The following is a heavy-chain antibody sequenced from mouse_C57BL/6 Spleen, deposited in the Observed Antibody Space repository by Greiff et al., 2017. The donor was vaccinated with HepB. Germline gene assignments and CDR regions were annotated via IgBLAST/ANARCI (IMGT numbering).Heavy chain of an antibody. J-gene: IGHJ3*01. Sequence: EVNVVESGGGLVKPGGSLKLSCAASGFTFSSYAMSWVRQTPEKRLEWVATISDGGSYTYYPDNVKGRFTISRDNAKNNLYLQMSHLKSEDTAMYYCARERGNYEFAYWGQGTLVTVSA. V-gene: IGHV5-4*01. CDR1: GFTFSSYA. D-gene: IGHD2-1*01. CDR2: ISDGGSYT. CDR3: ARERGNYEFAY.